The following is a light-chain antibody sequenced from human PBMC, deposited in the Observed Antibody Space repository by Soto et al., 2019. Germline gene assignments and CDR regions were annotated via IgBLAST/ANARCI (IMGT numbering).Light chain of an antibody. V-gene: IGKV1D-16*01. J-gene: IGKJ1*01. Sequence: DNQMTQSPASLSTSVGGRVTITCRASQGIRSWLAWYQLKPEKAPKLLIYDASSLESGVPSRFSGSGSGTEFTLTISSLQTDDFATYYCQQDDSYSWTFGQGTKVDIK. CDR2: DAS. CDR3: QQDDSYSWT. CDR1: QGIRSW.